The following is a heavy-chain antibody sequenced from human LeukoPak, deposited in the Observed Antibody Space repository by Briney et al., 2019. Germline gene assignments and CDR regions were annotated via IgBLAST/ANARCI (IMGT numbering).Heavy chain of an antibody. CDR3: ARRVVVITRDAFDI. V-gene: IGHV4-59*01. CDR1: GGSISSYY. Sequence: SETLSLTCTVSGGSISSYYWSWIRQPPGKGLEWIGYIYYSGSTNYNPSLKSRVTISVDTSKNQFSLKLSSVTAADTAVYYCARRVVVITRDAFDIWGQGTMVTVSS. J-gene: IGHJ3*02. CDR2: IYYSGST. D-gene: IGHD3-22*01.